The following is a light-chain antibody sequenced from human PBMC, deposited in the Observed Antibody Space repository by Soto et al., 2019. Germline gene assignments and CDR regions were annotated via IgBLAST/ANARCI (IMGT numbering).Light chain of an antibody. V-gene: IGLV2-14*01. J-gene: IGLJ3*02. CDR1: PSDIGNYNY. Sequence: QSALTQPASVSGSPGQSITISCTGTPSDIGNYNYVSWYQQHPGKAPKLIIYGVSNRPSGVSNRFSGSKSGNTASLTISGLQAEDEADYYCCSYVDTDTWVFGGGTKLTVL. CDR3: CSYVDTDTWV. CDR2: GVS.